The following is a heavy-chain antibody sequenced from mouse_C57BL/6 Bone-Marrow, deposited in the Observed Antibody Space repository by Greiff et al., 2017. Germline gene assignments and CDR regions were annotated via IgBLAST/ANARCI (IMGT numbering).Heavy chain of an antibody. Sequence: QVQLQQSGAELVKPGASVKLSCKASGYTFTSYWMHWVKQRPGQGLEWIGMIHPNSGSNNYNEKFKSKATLTVDKSSSTTYMQLSSLTSEDSAVYYCARRLYSSTNGYFDVWGTGTTVTVSS. D-gene: IGHD1-1*01. CDR1: GYTFTSYW. CDR2: IHPNSGSN. CDR3: ARRLYSSTNGYFDV. V-gene: IGHV1-64*01. J-gene: IGHJ1*03.